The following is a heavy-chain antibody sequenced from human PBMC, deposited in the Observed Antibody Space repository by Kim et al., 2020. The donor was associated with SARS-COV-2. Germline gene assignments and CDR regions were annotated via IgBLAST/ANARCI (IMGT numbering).Heavy chain of an antibody. V-gene: IGHV3-23*01. CDR3: AESGRVYSSSSYPSDY. J-gene: IGHJ4*02. Sequence: VKGRFTITGDNPRNTLYLQMNSLRAEDTAVYYCAESGRVYSSSSYPSDYWGQGTLVTVSS. D-gene: IGHD6-6*01.